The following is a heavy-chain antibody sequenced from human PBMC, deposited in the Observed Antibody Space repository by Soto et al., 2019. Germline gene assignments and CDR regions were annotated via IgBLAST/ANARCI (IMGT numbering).Heavy chain of an antibody. Sequence: GGSLRLSLPPSGFTFSTYPMTGFRQPPGKGLEWVSAISGSGGSTYYADSVKGRFTISRDNSKNTLYLQMNSLRAEDTAVYYCAKSGIAVAGTNWFDPWGQGTLVTVSS. CDR1: GFTFSTYP. J-gene: IGHJ5*02. V-gene: IGHV3-23*01. CDR3: AKSGIAVAGTNWFDP. CDR2: ISGSGGST. D-gene: IGHD6-19*01.